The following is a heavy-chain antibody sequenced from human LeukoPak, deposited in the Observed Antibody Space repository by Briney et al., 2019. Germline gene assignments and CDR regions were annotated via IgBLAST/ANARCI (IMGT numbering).Heavy chain of an antibody. CDR2: ISWDGGST. CDR1: GFTFDDYA. Sequence: GGSLRLSCAASGFTFDDYAMHWVRQAPGKGLEWVSLISWDGGSTYYADSVMGRFTISRDNSKNSLHLQMNSLRGEDTALYYCAKDVRNGGYGPGEFGYWGQGTLVTVSS. J-gene: IGHJ4*02. V-gene: IGHV3-43D*03. CDR3: AKDVRNGGYGPGEFGY. D-gene: IGHD5-12*01.